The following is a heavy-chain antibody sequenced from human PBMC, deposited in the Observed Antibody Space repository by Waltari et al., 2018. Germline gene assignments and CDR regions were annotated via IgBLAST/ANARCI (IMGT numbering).Heavy chain of an antibody. D-gene: IGHD1-26*01. J-gene: IGHJ4*02. CDR3: ARVRENSGSYFDY. CDR1: GGSISSGSYY. V-gene: IGHV4-61*02. CDR2: IYTSGST. Sequence: QVQLQESGPGLVKPSQTLSLTCTVSGGSISSGSYYWGGIRQPAGKGLEWIGRIYTSGSTNYNPSPKSRVTISVDTSKNQFSLKLSSVTAADTAVYYCARVRENSGSYFDYWGQGTLVTVSS.